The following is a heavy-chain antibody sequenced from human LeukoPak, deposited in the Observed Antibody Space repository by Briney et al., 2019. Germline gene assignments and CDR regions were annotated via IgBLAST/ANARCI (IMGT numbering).Heavy chain of an antibody. Sequence: SETLSLTRAVYGGSFSGYYWSWIRQPPGKGLEWIGEINHSGSTNYNPSLKSRVTISVDTSKNQFSLKLSSVTAADTAVYYCARGLGSDYWGQGTLVTVSS. CDR3: ARGLGSDY. V-gene: IGHV4-34*01. CDR2: INHSGST. CDR1: GGSFSGYY. J-gene: IGHJ4*02.